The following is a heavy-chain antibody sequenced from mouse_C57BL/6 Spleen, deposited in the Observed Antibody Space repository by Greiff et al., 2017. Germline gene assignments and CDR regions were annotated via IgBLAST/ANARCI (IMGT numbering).Heavy chain of an antibody. CDR3: ARSDGNYGEDYFDY. J-gene: IGHJ2*01. CDR2: INPNNGGT. V-gene: IGHV1-18*01. Sequence: VQLQQSGPELVKPGASVKIPCKASGYTFTDYNMDWVKQSHGKSLEWIGDINPNNGGTIYNQKFKGKATLTVDKSSSTAYMELRSLTSEDTAVYYCARSDGNYGEDYFDYWGQGTTLTVSS. D-gene: IGHD2-1*01. CDR1: GYTFTDYN.